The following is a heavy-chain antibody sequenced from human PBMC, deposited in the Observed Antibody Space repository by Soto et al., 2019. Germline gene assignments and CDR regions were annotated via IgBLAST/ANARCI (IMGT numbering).Heavy chain of an antibody. CDR2: IYYSGST. CDR1: GGSVSSGSYY. J-gene: IGHJ4*02. Sequence: SETLSLTCTVSGGSVSSGSYYWSWIRQPPGKGLEWIGYIYYSGSTNYNPSLKSRVTISVDTSKNQFSLKLSSVTAADTAVYYCAVGRPLIYCGGDCYPFDYWGQGTLVTVSS. CDR3: AVGRPLIYCGGDCYPFDY. D-gene: IGHD2-21*02. V-gene: IGHV4-61*01.